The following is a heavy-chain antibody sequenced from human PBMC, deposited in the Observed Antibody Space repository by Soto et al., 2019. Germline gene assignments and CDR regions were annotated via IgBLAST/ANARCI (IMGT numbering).Heavy chain of an antibody. D-gene: IGHD3-22*01. Sequence: QVQLVQSGAEVKKPGASVKVSCKASGYTFTSYYMHWVRQAPGQGLEWMGIINPSGGSTSYAQKFQGRVTMTRDTSTSTVDMELSGLRSEDTAVYDCARAVYYYDSSGYYYGYWGQGTLVTVSS. CDR2: INPSGGST. CDR3: ARAVYYYDSSGYYYGY. J-gene: IGHJ4*02. CDR1: GYTFTSYY. V-gene: IGHV1-46*01.